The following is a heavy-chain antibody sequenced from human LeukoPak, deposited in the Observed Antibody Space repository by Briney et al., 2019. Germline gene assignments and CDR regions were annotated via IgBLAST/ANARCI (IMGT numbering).Heavy chain of an antibody. D-gene: IGHD2-21*02. J-gene: IGHJ1*01. V-gene: IGHV1-46*01. CDR2: INPSGGST. CDR1: GYTFTSYY. Sequence: GASVKVSCKASGYTFTSYYMHWVRQAPGQGLEWMGIINPSGGSTSYAQKFQGRVTMTRDTSTSTVYTELSSLRSEDTAVYYCARDYCGGDCPPDWGQGTLVTVSS. CDR3: ARDYCGGDCPPD.